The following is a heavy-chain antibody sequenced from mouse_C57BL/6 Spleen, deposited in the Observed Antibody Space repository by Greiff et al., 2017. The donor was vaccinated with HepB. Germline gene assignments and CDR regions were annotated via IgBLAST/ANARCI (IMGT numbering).Heavy chain of an antibody. CDR2: INPSNGGT. V-gene: IGHV1-53*01. CDR3: ARIRYGSSYWYFDV. Sequence: QVQLQQPGTELVKPGASVKLSCKASGYTFTSYWMHWVKQRPGQGLEWIGNINPSNGGTNYNEKFKSKATLTVDKSSSTAYMQLSSLTSEDSAVYYCARIRYGSSYWYFDVWGTGTTVTVSS. J-gene: IGHJ1*03. D-gene: IGHD1-1*01. CDR1: GYTFTSYW.